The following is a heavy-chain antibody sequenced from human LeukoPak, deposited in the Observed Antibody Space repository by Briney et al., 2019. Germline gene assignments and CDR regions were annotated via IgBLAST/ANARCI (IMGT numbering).Heavy chain of an antibody. J-gene: IGHJ4*03. V-gene: IGHV4-34*01. D-gene: IGHD5-24*01. CDR3: ARGATISETGYFDF. CDR2: IDHRGDT. Sequence: SETLSLTCAVYGGSFSRYYWSWIRQSPGKGLEWIAEIDHRGDTNYNPSVKSRVTISVDTSKNQFSLKVRSLSAADTAVYYCARGATISETGYFDFWDQGTLVTVSS. CDR1: GGSFSRYY.